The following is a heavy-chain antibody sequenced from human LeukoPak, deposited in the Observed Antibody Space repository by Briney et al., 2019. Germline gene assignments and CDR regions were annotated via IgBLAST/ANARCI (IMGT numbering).Heavy chain of an antibody. D-gene: IGHD3-9*01. V-gene: IGHV4-39*07. CDR1: GGSISSSSYY. Sequence: SETLSLTCTVSGGSISSSSYYWGWIRQPPGKGLEWIGSIYYSGSTYYNPSLKSRVTISVDTSKNQFSLKLSSVTAADTAVYYCASTPYYGILSGNWGQGTLVTVSS. J-gene: IGHJ4*02. CDR3: ASTPYYGILSGN. CDR2: IYYSGST.